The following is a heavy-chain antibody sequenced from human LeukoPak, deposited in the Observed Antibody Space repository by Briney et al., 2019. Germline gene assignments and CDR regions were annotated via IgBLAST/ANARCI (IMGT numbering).Heavy chain of an antibody. Sequence: GASVKVSCKASGYTFTSYYMHWVRQAPGQGLEWMGIINPSGGSTSYAQKFQGRVTMTRDTSTSTVYMELSSLRSEDTAVYYCARDSWVVAAGYYYYMDVWGKGTTVTVSS. J-gene: IGHJ6*03. CDR3: ARDSWVVAAGYYYYMDV. CDR2: INPSGGST. D-gene: IGHD6-25*01. V-gene: IGHV1-46*01. CDR1: GYTFTSYY.